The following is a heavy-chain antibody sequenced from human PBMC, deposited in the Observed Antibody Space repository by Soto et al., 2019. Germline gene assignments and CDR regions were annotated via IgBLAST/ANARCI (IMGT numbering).Heavy chain of an antibody. J-gene: IGHJ6*02. Sequence: EVQLLESGGGLVQPGGSLRLSCAASGFTFSSYAMSWVRQAPGKGLEWVSAISGSGGSTYYADSVKGRFTISRDNSKNTLYLQMNSLRGEDTAVYYCAKDLGDYVWGSYRYTTGYYGMDVWGQGTTVTVSS. V-gene: IGHV3-23*01. D-gene: IGHD3-16*02. CDR2: ISGSGGST. CDR1: GFTFSSYA. CDR3: AKDLGDYVWGSYRYTTGYYGMDV.